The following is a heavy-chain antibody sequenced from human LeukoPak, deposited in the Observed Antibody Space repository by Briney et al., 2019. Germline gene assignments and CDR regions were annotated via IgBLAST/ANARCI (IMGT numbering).Heavy chain of an antibody. J-gene: IGHJ6*03. CDR2: IYYSGST. CDR1: GGSISSSSYY. Sequence: SETLSLTCTVSGGSISSSSYYWGWIRQPPGKGLEWIGTIYYSGSTYYNPSLTSRVTISVDTSKNQFSLKLSSVTAADTAVYYCARHKDYYYSYMDVWGKGTTVTVSS. CDR3: ARHKDYYYSYMDV. V-gene: IGHV4-39*01.